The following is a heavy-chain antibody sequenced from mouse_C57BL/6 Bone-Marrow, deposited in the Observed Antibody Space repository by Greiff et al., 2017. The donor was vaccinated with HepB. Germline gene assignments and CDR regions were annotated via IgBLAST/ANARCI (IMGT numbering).Heavy chain of an antibody. D-gene: IGHD1-1*01. CDR1: GYTFTSYW. J-gene: IGHJ4*01. CDR3: ARRDGRFYAMDY. Sequence: VQLQQPGAELVRPGSSVKLSCKASGYTFTSYWMHWVKQRPIQGLEWIGNIDPSDSETHYTQKFKDKATLTVDKSSSTAYMHLSSLTSEDSAVYYCARRDGRFYAMDYWGQGTSVTVSS. V-gene: IGHV1-52*01. CDR2: IDPSDSET.